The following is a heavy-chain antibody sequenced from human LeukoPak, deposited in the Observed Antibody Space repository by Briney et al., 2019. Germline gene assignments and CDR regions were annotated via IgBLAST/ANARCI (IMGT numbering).Heavy chain of an antibody. CDR1: GYTFTSYD. CDR3: AXXXXXXXXXWQYYYYYYYMDV. Sequence: ASVKVSCKASGYTFTSYDINWVRQATGQGLEWMGWMNPNSGNTGYAQKFQGRVTMTRNTSISTAYMELSSLRSEDTAVYYCAXXXXXXXXXWQYYYYYYYMDVWGKGTTVTISS. CDR2: MNPNSGNT. J-gene: IGHJ6*03. V-gene: IGHV1-8*01.